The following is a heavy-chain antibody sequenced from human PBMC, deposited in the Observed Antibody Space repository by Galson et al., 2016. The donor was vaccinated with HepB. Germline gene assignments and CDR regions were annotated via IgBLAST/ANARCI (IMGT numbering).Heavy chain of an antibody. J-gene: IGHJ4*02. V-gene: IGHV3-15*01. Sequence: SLRLSCAASGLTLSTFTDAWMSWVRQAPGKGLEWVARIKSKGSGGTADYAAPVRGRFTISRDDSKHMVYLQMNSLNTEDTAVYYGAGGGGWYMDHWGQGTLVTVSS. CDR1: GLTLSTFTDAW. D-gene: IGHD6-19*01. CDR2: IKSKGSGGTA. CDR3: AGGGGWYMDH.